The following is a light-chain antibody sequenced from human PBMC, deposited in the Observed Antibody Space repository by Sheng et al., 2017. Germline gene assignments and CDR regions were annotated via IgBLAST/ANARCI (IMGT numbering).Light chain of an antibody. CDR3: SSLTSSSSIV. CDR1: SSDVGRYNS. Sequence: QSALTQPASVSGSPGQSITISCTGTSSDVGRYNSVSWFQQYPGKAPKLMIYDVYDRPSGVSDCFSGSKSGNTASLTISGLQAEDEADYYCSSLTSSSSIVFGIGTKVTVL. CDR2: DVY. V-gene: IGLV2-14*01. J-gene: IGLJ1*01.